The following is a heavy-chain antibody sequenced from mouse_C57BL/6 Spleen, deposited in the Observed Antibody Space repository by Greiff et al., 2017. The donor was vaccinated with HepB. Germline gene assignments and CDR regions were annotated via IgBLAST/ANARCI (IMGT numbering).Heavy chain of an antibody. V-gene: IGHV1-15*01. CDR3: TADDGRSEWYFDV. J-gene: IGHJ1*03. Sequence: VKLVESGAELVRPGASVTLSCKASGYTFTDYEMHWVKPTPVPGLEWIGAIDPETGGTAYNQKFKGKAILTADKSSSTAYMELRSLTSADAAVYYCTADDGRSEWYFDVWGTGTTVTVAS. D-gene: IGHD1-1*01. CDR1: GYTFTDYE. CDR2: IDPETGGT.